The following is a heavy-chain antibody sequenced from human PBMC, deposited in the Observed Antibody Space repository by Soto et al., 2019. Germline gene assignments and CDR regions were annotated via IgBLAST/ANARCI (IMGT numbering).Heavy chain of an antibody. V-gene: IGHV3-33*01. CDR2: IWYDGSNE. CDR1: GFAFSSFT. J-gene: IGHJ6*02. CDR3: AREMTPYGMGV. Sequence: QVQLVESGGGVVQPGRSLRLSCAASGFAFSSFTMQWVRQAPGKGREWVAGIWYDGSNEHYVDSVKGRFTTSRDNSKNTLYLQMNSLRAEDTAVYYCAREMTPYGMGVWGQGTTVTVSS.